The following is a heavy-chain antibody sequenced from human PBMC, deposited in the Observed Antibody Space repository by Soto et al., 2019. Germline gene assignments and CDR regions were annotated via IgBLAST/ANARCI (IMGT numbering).Heavy chain of an antibody. V-gene: IGHV1-18*01. Sequence: QVHLVQSGAEVKKPGASVKVSCKASGYTFTSYGITWVRQAPGQGLEWLGWISAHNGNTDYAQKLQGRVIVTRDTSTSTASMGLRSLRSDDSAVYYCARGRYRAYWGQGALVTVSS. CDR3: ARGRYRAY. CDR2: ISAHNGNT. D-gene: IGHD1-1*01. CDR1: GYTFTSYG. J-gene: IGHJ4*02.